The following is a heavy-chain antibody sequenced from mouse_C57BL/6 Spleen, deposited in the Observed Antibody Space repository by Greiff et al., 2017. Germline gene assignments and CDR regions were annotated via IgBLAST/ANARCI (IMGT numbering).Heavy chain of an antibody. J-gene: IGHJ2*01. D-gene: IGHD2-5*01. Sequence: EVKVVESGGGLVKPGGSLKLSCAASGFTFSSYTMSWVRQTPEKRLEWVATISGGGGKTYYPDSVKGRFTISRDNAKNTLYLQMSSLRSEDTALYYCARHRGLGSNYDYWGQGTTLTVSS. V-gene: IGHV5-9*01. CDR3: ARHRGLGSNYDY. CDR2: ISGGGGKT. CDR1: GFTFSSYT.